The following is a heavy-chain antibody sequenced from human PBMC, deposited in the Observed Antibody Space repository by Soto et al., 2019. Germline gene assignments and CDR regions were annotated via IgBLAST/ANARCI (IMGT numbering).Heavy chain of an antibody. CDR3: ARGNHRWLQLWYFYL. Sequence: QVQLVQSGAEVKKPGSSVTVSCKASGGTFSSYTISWVRQAPGQGLEWMGGIIPIFGTANYAQKFQGRVTITADESTSTAYMELSSLRSEDTAVYYCARGNHRWLQLWYFYLWCRGTLVTVSS. D-gene: IGHD5-12*01. V-gene: IGHV1-69*12. CDR1: GGTFSSYT. CDR2: IIPIFGTA. J-gene: IGHJ2*01.